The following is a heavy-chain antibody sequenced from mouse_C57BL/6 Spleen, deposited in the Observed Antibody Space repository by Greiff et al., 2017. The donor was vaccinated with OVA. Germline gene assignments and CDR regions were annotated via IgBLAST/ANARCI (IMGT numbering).Heavy chain of an antibody. D-gene: IGHD1-1*01. Sequence: EVQVVESGGDLVKPGGSLKLSCAASGFTFSSYGMSWVRQTPDKRLEWVATISSGGSYTYYPDSVKGRFTISRDNAKNTLYLQMSSLKSEDTAMYYCARHPHYYGSSHWYFDVWGTGTTVTVSS. V-gene: IGHV5-6*01. CDR1: GFTFSSYG. CDR2: ISSGGSYT. J-gene: IGHJ1*03. CDR3: ARHPHYYGSSHWYFDV.